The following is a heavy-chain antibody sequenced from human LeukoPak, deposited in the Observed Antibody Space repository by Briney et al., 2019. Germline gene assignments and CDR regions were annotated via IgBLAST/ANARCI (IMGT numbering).Heavy chain of an antibody. D-gene: IGHD1-26*01. CDR2: INHSGST. V-gene: IGHV4-34*01. CDR3: ARGRGKLYSGSYHFGY. Sequence: PSETLSLTCAVYGGSFSGYYWSWIRQPPGKGLEWIGEINHSGSTNYNPSLKSRVTISVDTSKNQFSLKLSSVTAADTAVYYCARGRGKLYSGSYHFGYWGQGTLVTVSS. CDR1: GGSFSGYY. J-gene: IGHJ4*02.